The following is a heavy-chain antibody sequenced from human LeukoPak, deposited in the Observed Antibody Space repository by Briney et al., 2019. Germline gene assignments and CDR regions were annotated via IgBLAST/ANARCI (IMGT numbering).Heavy chain of an antibody. Sequence: SETLSLTCTVSGGSISSYYWSWIRQPPGKGLEWIGSIYHSGSTYYNPSLKSRVTISVDTSKNQFSLKLSSVTAADTAVYYCARGSSVSSWLDCWGQGTLVTVSS. CDR3: ARGSSVSSWLDC. D-gene: IGHD6-13*01. J-gene: IGHJ4*02. CDR1: GGSISSYY. V-gene: IGHV4-38-2*02. CDR2: IYHSGST.